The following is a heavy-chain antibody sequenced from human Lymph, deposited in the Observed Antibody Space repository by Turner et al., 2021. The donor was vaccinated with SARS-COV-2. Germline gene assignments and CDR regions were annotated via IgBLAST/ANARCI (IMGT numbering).Heavy chain of an antibody. CDR3: ARRRQWLVHWYFDL. Sequence: QLQLQESVPGPVKPSETLSLTCPVSGCSISSSRYYWGWIRQPPGKGRGWIGSMYYSGSTYYNPSLKSRVTISVDTSKNQFSLELSSVTAADTAVYYCARRRQWLVHWYFDLWGRGTLVTVSS. D-gene: IGHD6-19*01. CDR1: GCSISSSRYY. J-gene: IGHJ2*01. V-gene: IGHV4-39*01. CDR2: MYYSGST.